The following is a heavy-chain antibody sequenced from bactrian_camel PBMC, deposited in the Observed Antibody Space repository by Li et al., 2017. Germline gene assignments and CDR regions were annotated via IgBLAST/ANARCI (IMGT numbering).Heavy chain of an antibody. Sequence: HVQLVESGGGSVQAGGSLRLSCAASGNTDSIYCVGWFRQAPGAEREGVAVIDRDGEQKFADSVKGRFTISKDNAKNTLYLQMNSLKPEDTAMYYCAADQCLTTIATMAYWGQGTQVTVS. CDR3: AADQCLTTIATMAY. V-gene: IGHV3S53*01. D-gene: IGHD4*01. J-gene: IGHJ4*01. CDR2: IDRDGEQ. CDR1: GNTDSIYC.